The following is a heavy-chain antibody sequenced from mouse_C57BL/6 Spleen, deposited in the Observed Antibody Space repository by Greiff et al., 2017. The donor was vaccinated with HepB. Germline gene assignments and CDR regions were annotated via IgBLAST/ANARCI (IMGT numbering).Heavy chain of an antibody. CDR2: ISDGGSYT. J-gene: IGHJ2*01. CDR1: GFTFSSYA. Sequence: DVKLQESGGGLVKPGGSLKLSCAASGFTFSSYAMSWVRQTPEKRLEWVATISDGGSYTYYPDNVKGRFTISRDNAKNNLYLQMSHLKSEDTAMYYCARDKGNSFDYWGQGTTLTVSS. CDR3: ARDKGNSFDY. V-gene: IGHV5-4*01.